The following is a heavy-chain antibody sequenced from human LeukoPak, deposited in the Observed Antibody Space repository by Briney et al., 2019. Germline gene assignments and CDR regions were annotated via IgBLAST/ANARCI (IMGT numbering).Heavy chain of an antibody. CDR2: IIPIFGTA. CDR1: GGTFSSYA. Sequence: SVKVSCKASGGTFSSYAISWVRHAPGQGLEWMGRIIPIFGTANYVQKLQGRVTIITDESTSTAYMELSSLRSEDTAVYYCARERYCSSTSCLDYYYYMDVWGKGTTVTVSS. J-gene: IGHJ6*03. CDR3: ARERYCSSTSCLDYYYYMDV. D-gene: IGHD2-2*01. V-gene: IGHV1-69*05.